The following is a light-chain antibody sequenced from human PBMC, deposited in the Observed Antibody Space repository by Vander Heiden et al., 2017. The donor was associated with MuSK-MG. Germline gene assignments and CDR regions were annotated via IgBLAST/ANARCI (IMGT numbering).Light chain of an antibody. CDR1: QSISDW. CDR2: KAS. J-gene: IGKJ5*01. CDR3: QQYNSYPYT. V-gene: IGKV1-5*03. Sequence: DIQLTHSPSTLSASVGDRVTFTCRASQSISDWLAWYQQKPGKAPKLLIYKASSLESGVPSMFSGSGSGTEFTLTISSLQPDDFATYYCQQYNSYPYTFGQGTRLEIK.